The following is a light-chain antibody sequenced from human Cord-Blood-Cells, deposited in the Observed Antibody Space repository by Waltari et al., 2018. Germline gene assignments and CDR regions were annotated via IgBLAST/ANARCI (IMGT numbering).Light chain of an antibody. J-gene: IGLJ3*02. CDR2: DVS. V-gene: IGLV2-14*01. CDR1: SSDVGCYNY. CDR3: SSYTSSSTV. Sequence: QSALTQPASVSGSPGQSITISCTGTSSDVGCYNYVSWYQQHPGKAPNLMIYDVSNRPSGVSNRFSGSKSGNTASLTISGLQAEDEADYYCSSYTSSSTVFGGGTKLTVL.